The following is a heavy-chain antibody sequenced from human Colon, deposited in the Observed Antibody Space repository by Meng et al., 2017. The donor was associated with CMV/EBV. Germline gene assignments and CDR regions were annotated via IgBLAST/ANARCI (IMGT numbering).Heavy chain of an antibody. CDR1: GFSFSTSH. V-gene: IGHV3-33*01. CDR3: ARRNSSSWYRNYYHAMDV. Sequence: GESLKISCAASGFSFSTSHMHWVRQAPGKGLEWVAYIWYDETEKSSADSVRGRFTISRDNAKKSLYLQMNSLRAEDTAVYYCARRNSSSWYRNYYHAMDVWGQGTTVTVSS. D-gene: IGHD6-13*01. J-gene: IGHJ6*02. CDR2: IWYDETEK.